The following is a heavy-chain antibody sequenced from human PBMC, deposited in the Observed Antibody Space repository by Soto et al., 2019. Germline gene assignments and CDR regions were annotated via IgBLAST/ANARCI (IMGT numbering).Heavy chain of an antibody. J-gene: IGHJ4*02. CDR2: ISYSGTT. CDR1: GGSVSGRSYY. V-gene: IGHV4-61*01. Sequence: PSETLSLTCTVSGGSVSGRSYYWSWIRQPPGRGLEWIGYISYSGTTNYNPSLKSRVTISLAASKNQFSLNLTSVTPADTAVYYCATGYVPPDYWGRGTLVTVSS. D-gene: IGHD3-10*02. CDR3: ATGYVPPDY.